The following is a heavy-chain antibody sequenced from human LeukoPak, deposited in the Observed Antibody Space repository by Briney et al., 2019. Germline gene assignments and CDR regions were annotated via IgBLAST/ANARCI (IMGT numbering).Heavy chain of an antibody. CDR3: ARKLYLSSSSYHFDY. Sequence: PSETLSLTCTVSGGSISGSSYYWGWIRQPPGKGLEWIGSIYYSGSTYYNPSLKSRVTISVDTSKNQFSLKLSSVTAADTAVYYCARKLYLSSSSYHFDYWGQGTLVTVSS. V-gene: IGHV4-39*01. J-gene: IGHJ4*02. D-gene: IGHD6-6*01. CDR2: IYYSGST. CDR1: GGSISGSSYY.